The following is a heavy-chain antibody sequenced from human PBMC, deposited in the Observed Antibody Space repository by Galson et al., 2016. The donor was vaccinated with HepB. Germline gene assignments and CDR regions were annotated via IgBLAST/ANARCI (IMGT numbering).Heavy chain of an antibody. CDR2: ISNSGNT. CDR1: GDSIGYCY. J-gene: IGHJ4*02. Sequence: SETLSLTCSVSGDSIGYCYWSWIRQPPGKGLEWIGYISNSGNTNYNPSLKSRATISLDTSKNQISLKLSSVTAADTAVYYCARRSFCGDDCFPFDSWGQGTLVSVSS. CDR3: ARRSFCGDDCFPFDS. D-gene: IGHD2-21*02. V-gene: IGHV4-59*01.